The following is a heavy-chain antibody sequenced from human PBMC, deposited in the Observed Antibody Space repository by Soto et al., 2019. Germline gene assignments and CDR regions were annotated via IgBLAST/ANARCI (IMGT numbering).Heavy chain of an antibody. D-gene: IGHD3-16*01. Sequence: QVQLVESGGGVVQPGRSLRLSCAASGFTFSSYGMHWVRQAPGKGLEWVAVIWYDGSNKYYADSVKGRFTISRDNSKNTLYLQMNSLRAEDTAVYYCARDDGGNLLYGMDVWGQGTTVTVSS. CDR2: IWYDGSNK. CDR1: GFTFSSYG. J-gene: IGHJ6*02. CDR3: ARDDGGNLLYGMDV. V-gene: IGHV3-33*01.